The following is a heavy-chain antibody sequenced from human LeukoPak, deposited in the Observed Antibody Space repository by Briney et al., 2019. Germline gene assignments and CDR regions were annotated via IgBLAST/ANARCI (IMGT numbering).Heavy chain of an antibody. D-gene: IGHD3-3*02. V-gene: IGHV1-46*01. CDR1: GYTFTIYY. J-gene: IGHJ6*03. Sequence: ASVKVSCKASGYTFTIYYIHWVRQAPGQGLEWMGLINPSGGSTNYAQKLQGRVTMTTDTSTSTAYMELRSLRSDDTAVYYCARDSTRYYYMDVWGKGTTVTVSS. CDR3: ARDSTRYYYMDV. CDR2: INPSGGST.